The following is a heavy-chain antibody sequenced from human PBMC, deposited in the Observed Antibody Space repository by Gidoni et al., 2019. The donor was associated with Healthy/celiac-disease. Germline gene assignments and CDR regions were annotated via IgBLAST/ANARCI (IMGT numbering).Heavy chain of an antibody. CDR1: GFTVSSNY. D-gene: IGHD3-3*01. J-gene: IGHJ4*02. Sequence: EVQLVESGGGLVQPGGSLRLSCPASGFTVSSNYMSWVRQAPGKGLEWFSVFYSGGSTYYADSVKGRFTISRDNSKNTLYLQMNSLRAEDTAVYYCARDPGSGYYRYWGQGTLVTVSS. CDR2: FYSGGST. V-gene: IGHV3-66*02. CDR3: ARDPGSGYYRY.